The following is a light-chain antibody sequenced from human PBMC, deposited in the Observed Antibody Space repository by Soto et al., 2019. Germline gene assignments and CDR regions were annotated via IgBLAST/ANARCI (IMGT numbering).Light chain of an antibody. CDR1: SSDVGGYNY. CDR2: DVS. Sequence: QSVLTQPASVSGSPGQSITISCTGTSSDVGGYNYVSWYQQHPGKAPKLMIYDVSNRPSGVSNRFSGSKSGNTASLTISGLQAEDEADYYSSSYTSSSTLVFGTGTKSPS. V-gene: IGLV2-14*01. J-gene: IGLJ1*01. CDR3: SSYTSSSTLV.